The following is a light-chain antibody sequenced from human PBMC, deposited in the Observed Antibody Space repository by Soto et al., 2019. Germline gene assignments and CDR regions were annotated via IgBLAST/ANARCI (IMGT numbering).Light chain of an antibody. CDR3: QQLNSYPLT. CDR1: QGISSF. J-gene: IGKJ4*01. V-gene: IGKV1-9*01. CDR2: AAS. Sequence: DIQLTQSPSFLSASVGDRVIITCRASQGISSFLAWYQQKPGKAPNLLIYAASTLQSGVPSRFSGSGSGTEFTLTISSLQPEDFAAYYCQQLNSYPLTFGGGTKVEIK.